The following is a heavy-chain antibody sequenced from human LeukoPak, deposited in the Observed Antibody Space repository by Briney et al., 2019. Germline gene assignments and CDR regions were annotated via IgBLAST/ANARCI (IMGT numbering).Heavy chain of an antibody. J-gene: IGHJ4*02. Sequence: GGSLRLSCAASGFTLSSYGMHWVRQAPGKGLEWVAFIRYHGSNKYYADSVRGRFTISRDNTKNALYLQMNSLRAVDTAVYYCAKDEDEAPLGYWGQGTLVTVSS. V-gene: IGHV3-30*02. CDR1: GFTLSSYG. CDR3: AKDEDEAPLGY. CDR2: IRYHGSNK.